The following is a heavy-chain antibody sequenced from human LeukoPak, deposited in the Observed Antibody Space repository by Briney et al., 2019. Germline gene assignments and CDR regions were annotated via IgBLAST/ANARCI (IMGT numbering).Heavy chain of an antibody. J-gene: IGHJ5*02. CDR1: GGSFSGYY. V-gene: IGHV4-34*01. D-gene: IGHD6-13*01. CDR2: IYPSGST. CDR3: ARAYFSSWYMNWFDP. Sequence: PSETLSLTCAVYGGSFSGYYWSWIRQPPGKGLEWIGSIYPSGSTYYYPSLKSRVTISLDTSKNQFSLKLSSVTAADTAVYYCARAYFSSWYMNWFDPWGQGTLVTVSS.